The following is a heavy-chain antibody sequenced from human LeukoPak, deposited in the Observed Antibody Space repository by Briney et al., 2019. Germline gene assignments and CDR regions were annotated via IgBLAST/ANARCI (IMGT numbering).Heavy chain of an antibody. CDR1: GGSISSYY. V-gene: IGHV4-59*01. J-gene: IGHJ4*02. D-gene: IGHD4-17*01. CDR3: ARQVKGNDYGDASFDY. CDR2: IYYSGST. Sequence: SETLSLTCTVSGGSISSYYWSWIRQPPGKGLEWIGYIYYSGSTNYNPSLKSRVTISVDTSKNQFSLKLSSVTAADTAVYYCARQVKGNDYGDASFDYWGQGTLVTVSS.